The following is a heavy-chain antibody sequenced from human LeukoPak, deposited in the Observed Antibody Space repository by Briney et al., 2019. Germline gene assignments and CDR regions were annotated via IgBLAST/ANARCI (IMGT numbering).Heavy chain of an antibody. CDR2: ITPILGTA. CDR3: ARDRGRYGDHLGWFDP. V-gene: IGHV1-69*13. Sequence: SVKVSCKAFGGTYSRDIFSWVRHAPGTGLEWMGGITPILGTANYAQKLQDRVTITADESTSTVYMEMSSLRFDDTAVYYCARDRGRYGDHLGWFDPWGQGTLVTVSS. D-gene: IGHD4-17*01. CDR1: GGTYSRDI. J-gene: IGHJ5*02.